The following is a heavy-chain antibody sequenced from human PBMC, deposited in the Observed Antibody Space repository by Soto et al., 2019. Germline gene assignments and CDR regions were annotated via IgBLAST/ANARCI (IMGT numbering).Heavy chain of an antibody. Sequence: KPSETLSLTCSVSGDSISTVDYFWAWIRQPPGQALEYIGYIYKSATTYYNPSFESRVAISLDTSKSQFSLNVTYVTAADTAVYFCARGRYCLTGRCFPNWFDSWGQGTLVTVSS. J-gene: IGHJ5*01. CDR2: IYKSATT. CDR3: ARGRYCLTGRCFPNWFDS. D-gene: IGHD2-15*01. CDR1: GDSISTVDYF. V-gene: IGHV4-30-4*01.